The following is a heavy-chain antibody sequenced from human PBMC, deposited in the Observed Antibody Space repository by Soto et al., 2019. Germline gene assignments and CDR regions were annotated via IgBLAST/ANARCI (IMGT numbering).Heavy chain of an antibody. V-gene: IGHV4-31*03. CDR3: ASVCGGDCHNGMDV. CDR1: GGSISSGGYY. D-gene: IGHD2-21*02. J-gene: IGHJ6*02. Sequence: QVQLQESGPGLVKPSQTLSLTCTVSGGSISSGGYYWSWIRQHPGKGLEWIGYIYYSGSTYYNPSLQSRVTISVETSKTECSLKLSSVTAADTGVYYCASVCGGDCHNGMDVWGQGITVTVSS. CDR2: IYYSGST.